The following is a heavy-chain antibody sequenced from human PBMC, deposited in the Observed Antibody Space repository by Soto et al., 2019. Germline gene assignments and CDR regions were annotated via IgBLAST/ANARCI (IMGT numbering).Heavy chain of an antibody. Sequence: GGSLRLSCAASGFTFSSYEMNWVRQAPGKGLEWVSYISSSGSTIYYADSVKGRFTISRDNAKNSLYLQMNSLRAEDTAVYYCARDNTLNWFDPWGQGTLVTVSS. J-gene: IGHJ5*02. CDR2: ISSSGSTI. V-gene: IGHV3-48*03. CDR1: GFTFSSYE. CDR3: ARDNTLNWFDP.